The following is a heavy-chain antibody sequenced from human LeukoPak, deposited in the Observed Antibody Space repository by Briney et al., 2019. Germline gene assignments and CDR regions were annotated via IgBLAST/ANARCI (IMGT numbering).Heavy chain of an antibody. CDR2: IGIAGDT. V-gene: IGHV3-13*04. D-gene: IGHD6-19*01. CDR3: ARGAVAAVKGFDF. J-gene: IGHJ3*01. CDR1: GFTFSNYD. Sequence: GGSLRLSCAASGFTFSNYDMHWVRQSSGKGLEWVTTIGIAGDTYSAASVKGRFTISRDNAKNSLYLRMNSLRDGDAAVYYCARGAVAAVKGFDFWGQGTMATVSS.